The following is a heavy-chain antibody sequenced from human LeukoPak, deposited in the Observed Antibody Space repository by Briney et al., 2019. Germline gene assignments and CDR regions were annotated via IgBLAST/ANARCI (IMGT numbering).Heavy chain of an antibody. CDR2: ISSSSSYI. CDR3: ARRHYDFWSGYFPSHFYYMDV. J-gene: IGHJ6*03. D-gene: IGHD3-3*01. CDR1: GFTFSSYS. Sequence: GGSLRLSCAASGFTFSSYSMNWVRQAPGKGLEWVSSISSSSSYIYYADSVKGRFTISRDNAKNSLYLEMNSLRAEDTAIYFCARRHYDFWSGYFPSHFYYMDVWGKGTTVTVS. V-gene: IGHV3-21*01.